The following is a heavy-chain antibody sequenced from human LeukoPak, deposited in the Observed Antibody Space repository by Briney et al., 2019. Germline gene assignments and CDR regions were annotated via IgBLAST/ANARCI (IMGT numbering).Heavy chain of an antibody. CDR1: GFTFNSYG. V-gene: IGHV3-33*06. Sequence: PGGSLRLSCAVSGFTFNSYGIHWVRQAPGKGLEWVAVIWHDGSNKYYADSVKGRFTISRDNSKNTLYLQMNSLRAEDTAVYYCAKAAGYSSGWPFEYWGQGTLVTVSS. CDR2: IWHDGSNK. D-gene: IGHD6-19*01. J-gene: IGHJ4*02. CDR3: AKAAGYSSGWPFEY.